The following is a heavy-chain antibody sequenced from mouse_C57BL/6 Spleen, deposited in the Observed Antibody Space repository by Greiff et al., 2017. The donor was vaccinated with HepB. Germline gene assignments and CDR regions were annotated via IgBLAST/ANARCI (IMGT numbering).Heavy chain of an antibody. J-gene: IGHJ4*01. Sequence: EVQVVESGGDLVKPGGSLKLSCAASGFTFSSYGMSWVRQTPDKRLEWVATISSGGSYTYYPDSVKGRFTISRDNAKNTLYLQMSSLKSEDTAMYYCARHRDCMDYWGQGTSVTVSS. CDR3: ARHRDCMDY. V-gene: IGHV5-6*01. CDR1: GFTFSSYG. D-gene: IGHD3-1*01. CDR2: ISSGGSYT.